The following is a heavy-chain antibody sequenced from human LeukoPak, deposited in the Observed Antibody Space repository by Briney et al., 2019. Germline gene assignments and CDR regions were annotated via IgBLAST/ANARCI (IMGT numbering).Heavy chain of an antibody. CDR3: ARHALATVTDPSFDY. Sequence: PSETLSLTCTVSGGSISTPGYHWGWIRQPPGKGLEWIGSLYHSGSTYYNPSLKSRATISVGTSKNQCSLKLRSVTAADTAVFYCARHALATVTDPSFDYWGQGTLVTVSS. V-gene: IGHV4-39*01. CDR2: LYHSGST. J-gene: IGHJ4*02. CDR1: GGSISTPGYH. D-gene: IGHD2-21*02.